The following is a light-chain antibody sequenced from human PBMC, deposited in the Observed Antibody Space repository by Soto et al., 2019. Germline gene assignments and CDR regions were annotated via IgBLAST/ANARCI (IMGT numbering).Light chain of an antibody. CDR1: QSVSSN. Sequence: EIVMTQSPATLSVSPGARATLSCRASQSVSSNLAWYQQKPGQAPRLLIYGASTRATGIPARFSGSGSGTEFTITISSLPSGDFAVYYCQQYNNWPRTFGQVTKVEIK. CDR3: QQYNNWPRT. CDR2: GAS. J-gene: IGKJ1*01. V-gene: IGKV3-15*01.